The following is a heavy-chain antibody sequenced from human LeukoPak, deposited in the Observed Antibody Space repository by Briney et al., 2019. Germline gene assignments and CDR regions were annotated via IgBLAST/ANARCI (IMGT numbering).Heavy chain of an antibody. V-gene: IGHV3-7*01. J-gene: IGHJ4*02. D-gene: IGHD3-10*01. Sequence: ETLSLTCTVSDYSISSGFYWGWIRQSPGKGLEWVANIKQDGSEKYYVDSVKGRFTISRDNAKNSLYLQMNSLRAEDTAVYYCASQSFGELAYWGQGTLVTVSS. CDR3: ASQSFGELAY. CDR2: IKQDGSEK. CDR1: DYSISSGF.